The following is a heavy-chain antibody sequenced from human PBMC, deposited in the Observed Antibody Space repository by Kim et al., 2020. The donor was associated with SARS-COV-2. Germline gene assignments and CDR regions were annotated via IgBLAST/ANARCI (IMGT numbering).Heavy chain of an antibody. V-gene: IGHV3-7*01. CDR3: ASTGGYLRYYGVDV. CDR2: INQDGTGK. Sequence: GGSQRLSCAASGFTFGTYWMTWVRQAPGKGLEWVANINQDGTGKYYVDSVKGRFTISRDNAKNSLYLQMNSLRAEDTAVYYCASTGGYLRYYGVDVWGQG. J-gene: IGHJ6*02. CDR1: GFTFGTYW. D-gene: IGHD1-26*01.